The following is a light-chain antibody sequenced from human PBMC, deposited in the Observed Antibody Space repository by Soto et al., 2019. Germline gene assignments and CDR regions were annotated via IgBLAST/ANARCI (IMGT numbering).Light chain of an antibody. CDR1: QSVSSN. CDR2: ATS. V-gene: IGKV3-15*01. J-gene: IGKJ4*01. Sequence: EIVMTQSPATLSESPGERASLSCRASQSVSSNLAWYQQKPGQTPRLLIYATSTRATGIPARFSGSGSGTEFTLTISSLQSEDFAVYYCQHYNNWPLTFGGGTKVDIK. CDR3: QHYNNWPLT.